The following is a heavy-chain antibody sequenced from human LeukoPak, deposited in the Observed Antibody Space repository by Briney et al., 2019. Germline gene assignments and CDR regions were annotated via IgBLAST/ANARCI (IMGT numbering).Heavy chain of an antibody. V-gene: IGHV3-7*01. Sequence: GGSLRLSCAASGFTFSSYWMSWVRQAPGKGREWVANIKQDGSEKYYVDSVKGRFTISRDNAKNSLYLQMNSLRAEDTAVYYCARAGISGWAYYFDYWGQGTLVTVSS. CDR1: GFTFSSYW. J-gene: IGHJ4*02. CDR3: ARAGISGWAYYFDY. D-gene: IGHD3-3*02. CDR2: IKQDGSEK.